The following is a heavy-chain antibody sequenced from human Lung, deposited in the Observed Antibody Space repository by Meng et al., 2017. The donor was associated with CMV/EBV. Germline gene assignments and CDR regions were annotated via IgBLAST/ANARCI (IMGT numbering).Heavy chain of an antibody. V-gene: IGHV3-74*01. CDR1: GFTFSKSW. CDR3: ATETFHDFGSGYVPFDY. D-gene: IGHD3-3*01. Sequence: GEXXKISCAASGFTFSKSWIHWVRQAPGKGLVWVSRINDDGSSTTYADSVKGRFTVSRDNAKDTLYLQMSSLRAEDTAVYYCATETFHDFGSGYVPFDYWGQGXLVTVSS. J-gene: IGHJ4*02. CDR2: INDDGSST.